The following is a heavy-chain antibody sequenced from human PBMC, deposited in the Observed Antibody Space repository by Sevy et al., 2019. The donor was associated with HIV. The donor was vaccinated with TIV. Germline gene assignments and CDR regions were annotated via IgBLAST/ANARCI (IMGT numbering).Heavy chain of an antibody. V-gene: IGHV4-4*02. J-gene: IGHJ5*02. Sequence: SETLSLTCAVSGGSISSSNWWSWVRQPPGKGLEWIGEIYHSGSTNYNPSLKSRVTISVDKSKNQFSLKLSSVTAADTAMYYCARGGGVTIFGVVIRNWFDPWGQGTLVTVSS. CDR3: ARGGGVTIFGVVIRNWFDP. CDR1: GGSISSSNW. CDR2: IYHSGST. D-gene: IGHD3-3*01.